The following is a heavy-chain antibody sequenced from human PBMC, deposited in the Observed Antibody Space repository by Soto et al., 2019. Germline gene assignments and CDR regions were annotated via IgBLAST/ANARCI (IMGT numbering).Heavy chain of an antibody. D-gene: IGHD6-19*01. Sequence: SGGSLRLSCAASGFTFSSYAMSWVRQAPGKGLEWVSAISGSGGSTYYADSVKGRFTISRDNSKNTLYLQMNGLRAEDTAVYYCAKIQVAGNYYFDYWGQGTLVTVSS. CDR2: ISGSGGST. CDR1: GFTFSSYA. V-gene: IGHV3-23*01. CDR3: AKIQVAGNYYFDY. J-gene: IGHJ4*02.